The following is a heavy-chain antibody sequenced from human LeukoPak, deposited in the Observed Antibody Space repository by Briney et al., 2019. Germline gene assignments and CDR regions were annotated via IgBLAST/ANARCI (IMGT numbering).Heavy chain of an antibody. D-gene: IGHD2-15*01. CDR3: ARGDIVVVVAAEDYYYYMDV. CDR1: GGSFSGYY. CDR2: INHSGST. V-gene: IGHV4-34*01. J-gene: IGHJ6*03. Sequence: SETLSLTCAVYGGSFSGYYWSWIRQPPGKGLEWIGEINHSGSTNYNPSLKSRVTISVDTSKNQFSLKLSSVTAADTAAYYCARGDIVVVVAAEDYYYYMDVWGKGTTVTVSS.